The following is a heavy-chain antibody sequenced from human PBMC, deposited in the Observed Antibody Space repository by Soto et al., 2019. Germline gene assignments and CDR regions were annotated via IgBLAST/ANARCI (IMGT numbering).Heavy chain of an antibody. D-gene: IGHD5-18*01. Sequence: PGGSLRLSCAASGFTFSSYAMHWVRQAPGKGLEWVAVISYDGSNKYYADSVKGRFTISRDNSKNTLYLQMYSLRAEDTAVYYCARDLIGYSDIGPLDYWGQETLVTVSS. CDR1: GFTFSSYA. CDR3: ARDLIGYSDIGPLDY. V-gene: IGHV3-30-3*01. CDR2: ISYDGSNK. J-gene: IGHJ4*02.